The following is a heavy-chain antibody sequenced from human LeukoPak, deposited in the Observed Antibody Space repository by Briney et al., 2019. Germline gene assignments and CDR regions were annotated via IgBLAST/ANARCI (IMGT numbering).Heavy chain of an antibody. D-gene: IGHD3-22*01. J-gene: IGHJ4*02. Sequence: PSETLSLTCAVYGGSFSGYYWSWIRQPPGKGLEWIGEINHSGSTNYNPSLKSRVTISVDTSKNQFSLKLSSVTAADTAVYYCARDLWDSYDSSGYYLAYWGQGTLVTVSS. CDR2: INHSGST. CDR1: GGSFSGYY. V-gene: IGHV4-34*01. CDR3: ARDLWDSYDSSGYYLAY.